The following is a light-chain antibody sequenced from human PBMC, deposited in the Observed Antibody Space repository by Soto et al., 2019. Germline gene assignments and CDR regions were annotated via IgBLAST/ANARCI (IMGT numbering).Light chain of an antibody. Sequence: DIQMTQSPSSLSASVGDRVTITCRTSHTISTYLNWYQQKPGKAPKLLIYAASTLASGVTSRFSGSGSGTDFTLTISSLQPEDFATYYCQQSYSTQPWTFGQGTKVEIK. CDR3: QQSYSTQPWT. J-gene: IGKJ1*01. CDR1: HTISTY. CDR2: AAS. V-gene: IGKV1-39*01.